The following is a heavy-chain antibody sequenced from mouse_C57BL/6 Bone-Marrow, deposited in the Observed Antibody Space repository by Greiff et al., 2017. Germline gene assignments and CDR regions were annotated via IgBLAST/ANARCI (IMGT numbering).Heavy chain of an antibody. Sequence: QVQLKESGAELARPGASVKLSCKASGYTFTSYGISWVKQRTGQGLEWIGEIYPRSGNTYYNEKFKGKATLTADKSSSTAYMELRSLTSEDSAVYFCARGQLRLFAYWGQGTLVTVSA. CDR2: IYPRSGNT. D-gene: IGHD3-2*02. J-gene: IGHJ3*01. CDR3: ARGQLRLFAY. CDR1: GYTFTSYG. V-gene: IGHV1-81*01.